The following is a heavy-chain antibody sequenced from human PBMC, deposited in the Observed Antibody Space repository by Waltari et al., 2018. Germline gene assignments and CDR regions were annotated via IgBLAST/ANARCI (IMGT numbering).Heavy chain of an antibody. CDR3: ARVDTAMVYFDY. CDR2: SYQGWST. Sequence: QLQLQESGSGLVKPSQTLSLTCAVSGGSISSGGYSWSWIRQPPGKGLEWIGYSYQGWSTYYHPSLKCRVTISVDRSKNQFSLKLSSVTAADTAVYYCARVDTAMVYFDYWGQGTLVTVSS. CDR1: GGSISSGGYS. J-gene: IGHJ4*02. V-gene: IGHV4-30-2*01. D-gene: IGHD5-18*01.